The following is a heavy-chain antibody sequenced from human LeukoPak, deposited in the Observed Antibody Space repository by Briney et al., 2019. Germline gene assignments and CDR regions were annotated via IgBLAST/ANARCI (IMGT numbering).Heavy chain of an antibody. Sequence: RPGGSLRLSCTASGFTFGDYAMSWVRQAPGKGLEWVGFISSKAYGGTTEYAASVKGRFTISRDDSKSIAYLQMNSLKTEDTAVYYCTRDAPYCSGGSCAYYWGQGTLVTVSS. CDR1: GFTFGDYA. CDR3: TRDAPYCSGGSCAYY. V-gene: IGHV3-49*04. D-gene: IGHD2-15*01. J-gene: IGHJ4*02. CDR2: ISSKAYGGTT.